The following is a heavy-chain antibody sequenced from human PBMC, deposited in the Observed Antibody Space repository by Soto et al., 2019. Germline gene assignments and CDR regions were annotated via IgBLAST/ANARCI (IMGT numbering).Heavy chain of an antibody. CDR2: IYYSGST. CDR1: GGSISSYY. J-gene: IGHJ5*02. D-gene: IGHD3-10*01. CDR3: ARVWFGENNWFDP. V-gene: IGHV4-59*12. Sequence: SETLSLTCTVSGGSISSYYWSWIRQPPGKGLEWIGYIYYSGSTNYNPSLKSRVTISVDTSKNQFSLKLSSVTAADTAVYYCARVWFGENNWFDPWGQGTLVTVSS.